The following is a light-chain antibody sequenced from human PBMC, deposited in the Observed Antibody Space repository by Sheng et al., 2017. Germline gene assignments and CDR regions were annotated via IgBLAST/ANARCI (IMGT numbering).Light chain of an antibody. J-gene: IGKJ2*01. CDR2: DAS. Sequence: EIVLTQSPATLSVSPGEGATLSCRASRSVGTKLAWYQQNPGQAPRLIISDASTRATGVAASLRGSGSGTDFTLSISRLQSEDVAVYYCQQYDDWPYTFGQGTKIEIK. CDR3: QQYDDWPYT. V-gene: IGKV3-15*01. CDR1: RSVGTK.